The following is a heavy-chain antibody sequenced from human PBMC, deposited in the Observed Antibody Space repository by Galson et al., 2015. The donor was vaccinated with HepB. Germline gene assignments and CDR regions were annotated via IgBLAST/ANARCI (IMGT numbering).Heavy chain of an antibody. D-gene: IGHD2-2*01. CDR3: ARGRVVLGYCSSTSCYSPYYYYGMDV. CDR1: GDSVSSNSAA. J-gene: IGHJ6*02. Sequence: CAISGDSVSSNSAAWNWIRQSPSRGLEWLGRTYYRSKWYNDYAVSVKSRITINPDTSKNQFSLQLNSVTPEDTAVYYCARGRVVLGYCSSTSCYSPYYYYGMDVWGQGTTVTVSS. V-gene: IGHV6-1*01. CDR2: TYYRSKWYN.